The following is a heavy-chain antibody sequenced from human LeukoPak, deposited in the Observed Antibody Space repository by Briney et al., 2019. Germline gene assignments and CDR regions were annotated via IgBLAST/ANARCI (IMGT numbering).Heavy chain of an antibody. J-gene: IGHJ6*03. CDR3: ARESWIQLWFHYYYYMDV. V-gene: IGHV4-59*12. D-gene: IGHD5-18*01. CDR1: GGSISSYY. CDR2: IYYSGST. Sequence: SETLSLTCTVSGGSISSYYWSWIRQPPGKGLEWIGYIYYSGSTYYNPSLKSRVTISVDTSKNQFSLKLSSVTAADTAVYYCARESWIQLWFHYYYYMDVWGKGTTVTVSS.